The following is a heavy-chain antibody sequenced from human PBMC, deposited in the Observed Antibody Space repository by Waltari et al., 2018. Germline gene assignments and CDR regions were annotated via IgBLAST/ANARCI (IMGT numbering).Heavy chain of an antibody. D-gene: IGHD3-10*01. CDR2: VSGDSGYI. CDR3: AGIRRGFWFFDL. CDR1: GMTFTPYS. V-gene: IGHV3-48*04. Sequence: EVQLVESGGGLVHPGGSLRLSCAASGMTFTPYSMNWVRQAPGKGLEWISYVSGDSGYIYYADSVRGRFTISRDNAQNSMYLQMNNLRADDTAVYYCAGIRRGFWFFDLWGRGTLVTVSS. J-gene: IGHJ2*01.